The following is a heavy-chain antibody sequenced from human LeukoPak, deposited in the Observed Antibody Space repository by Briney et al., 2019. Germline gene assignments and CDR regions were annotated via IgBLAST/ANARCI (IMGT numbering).Heavy chain of an antibody. CDR2: SSGSGGST. CDR3: AILPGYSSGWYEVNY. V-gene: IGHV3-23*01. D-gene: IGHD6-13*01. CDR1: GFTFSSYA. J-gene: IGHJ4*02. Sequence: GGSLRLSCAASGFTFSSYAMSWVRQAPGKGLEGVSGSSGSGGSTYYADSVKGRFTISRDNSRNTLYLQMNSPRAEDTAVYYCAILPGYSSGWYEVNYWGQGTLVTVSS.